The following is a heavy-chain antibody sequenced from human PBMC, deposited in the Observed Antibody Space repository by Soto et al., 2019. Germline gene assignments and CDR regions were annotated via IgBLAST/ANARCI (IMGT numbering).Heavy chain of an antibody. CDR2: IYYSGST. CDR1: GGSISSSSYY. Sequence: SETLSLTCTVSGGSISSSSYYWGWIRQPPGKGLEWIGSIYYSGSTYYNPSLKSRVTISVDTSKNQFSLKLSSVTAADTAVYYCARRPDYDFWSGFDYWGQGTLVTVSS. V-gene: IGHV4-39*01. J-gene: IGHJ4*02. CDR3: ARRPDYDFWSGFDY. D-gene: IGHD3-3*01.